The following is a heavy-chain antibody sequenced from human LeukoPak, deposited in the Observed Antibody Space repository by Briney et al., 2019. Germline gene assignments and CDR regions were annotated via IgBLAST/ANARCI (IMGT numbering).Heavy chain of an antibody. D-gene: IGHD2-15*01. CDR2: INHSGSN. J-gene: IGHJ4*02. CDR3: ARGVLAGRYCSGGSCYSGWNY. Sequence: SETLSLTCTVSGVSISRYYWSWIRQPPGKGLEWIGEINHSGSNNYNRTLKSRVTITVDTSKNQFSLKMSSVTAADTAVYYCARGVLAGRYCSGGSCYSGWNYWGQGTLVTVSS. V-gene: IGHV4-34*01. CDR1: GVSISRYY.